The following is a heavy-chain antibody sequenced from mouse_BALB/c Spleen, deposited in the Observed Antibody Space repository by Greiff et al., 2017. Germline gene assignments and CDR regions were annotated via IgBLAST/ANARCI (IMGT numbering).Heavy chain of an antibody. CDR1: GDSITSGY. V-gene: IGHV3-8*02. CDR2: ISYSGST. J-gene: IGHJ2*01. D-gene: IGHD1-2*01. CDR3: ARYGPTAYFDY. Sequence: VQLKESGPSLVKPSQSLSLSCSATGDSITSGYWNWIRKFPGNKLEYMGYISYSGSTYYNPSLISRISITRDTSTNQYYLQLNSVTTEDTATYCCARYGPTAYFDYWGQGTTLTVSS.